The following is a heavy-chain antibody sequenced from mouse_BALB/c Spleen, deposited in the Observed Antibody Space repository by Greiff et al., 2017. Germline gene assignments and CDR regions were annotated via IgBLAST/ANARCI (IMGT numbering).Heavy chain of an antibody. CDR1: GFTFSNYW. CDR3: TRLTTANYFDY. CDR2: IRLKSNNYAT. J-gene: IGHJ2*01. V-gene: IGHV6-6*02. D-gene: IGHD1-2*01. Sequence: EVQRVESGGGLVQPGGSMKLSCVASGFTFSNYWMNWVRQSPEKGLEWVAEIRLKSNNYATHYAESVKGRFTISRDDSKSSVYLQMNNLRAEDTGIYYCTRLTTANYFDYWGQGTTLTVSS.